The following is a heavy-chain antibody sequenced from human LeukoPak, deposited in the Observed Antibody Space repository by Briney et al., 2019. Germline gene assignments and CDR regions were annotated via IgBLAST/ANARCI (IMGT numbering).Heavy chain of an antibody. CDR2: MNPNSGNT. CDR1: GYTFTSYD. D-gene: IGHD3-10*01. J-gene: IGHJ6*02. V-gene: IGHV1-8*01. Sequence: ASVKVSCKASGYTFTSYDINWVRQATGQGLEWMGWMNPNSGNTGYAQKFQGRVTMTRNTSISTAYMELSSLRSEDTAVYYCASSMVRGVTLYYYGMDVWGQGTTVTVSS. CDR3: ASSMVRGVTLYYYGMDV.